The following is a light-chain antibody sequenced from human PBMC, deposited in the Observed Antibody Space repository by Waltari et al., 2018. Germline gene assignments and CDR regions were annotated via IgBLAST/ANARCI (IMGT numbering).Light chain of an antibody. Sequence: QSALTQPAYVSGSPGQSITISCNGTSSNVGYSKYVSWYQQHPGKAPTLIIYEVSERPSGVSDRFSGSKCGNTAALTISGLQGEGEADYYCSSITITSTVLVGGGSKRTVL. CDR1: SSNVGYSKY. CDR2: EVS. V-gene: IGLV2-14*01. CDR3: SSITITSTVL. J-gene: IGLJ2*01.